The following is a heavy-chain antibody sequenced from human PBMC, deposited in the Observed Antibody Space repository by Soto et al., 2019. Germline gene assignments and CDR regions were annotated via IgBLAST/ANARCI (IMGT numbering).Heavy chain of an antibody. J-gene: IGHJ4*02. V-gene: IGHV1-3*01. CDR3: ARVKAHYYDSSGYYYFDY. CDR1: GYTFTSYA. Sequence: ASVKVSCKASGYTFTSYAMHWVRQAPGQRLEWMGWINAGNGNTKYSQEFQGRVTITRDTSASTAYMELSSLRSEDTAVYYCARVKAHYYDSSGYYYFDYWGQGTLVTVSS. CDR2: INAGNGNT. D-gene: IGHD3-22*01.